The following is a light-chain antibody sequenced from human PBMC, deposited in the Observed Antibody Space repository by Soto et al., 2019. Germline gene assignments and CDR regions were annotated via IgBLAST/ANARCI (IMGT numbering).Light chain of an antibody. V-gene: IGKV3-20*01. CDR2: GAS. Sequence: EILLTQSRGTLSLSPGERATLSCRASQTVSSSYLAWYQQKPGQAPRLLIYGASTRATGIPDRFIGSGSGTDFTLTISRLEPEDFAVFYCQQSVNSPYTFGQGTKVDIK. CDR1: QTVSSSY. CDR3: QQSVNSPYT. J-gene: IGKJ2*01.